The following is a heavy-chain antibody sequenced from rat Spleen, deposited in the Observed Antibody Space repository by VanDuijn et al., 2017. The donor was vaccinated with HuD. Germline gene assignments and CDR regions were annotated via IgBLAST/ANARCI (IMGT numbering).Heavy chain of an antibody. CDR2: ITNASGRT. D-gene: IGHD4-5*01. V-gene: IGHV5-31*01. Sequence: EVQLVESGGGLVQPGRSLKLSCITSGFTFNYYWMTWIRQAPGRGLEWVASITNASGRTYYSDFVKGRFTISRDVAKSTLYLQMNNLRSEDTATYYCGRHGRGKTTYYYVMDAWGQGTSVTVSS. CDR3: GRHGRGKTTYYYVMDA. CDR1: GFTFNYYW. J-gene: IGHJ4*01.